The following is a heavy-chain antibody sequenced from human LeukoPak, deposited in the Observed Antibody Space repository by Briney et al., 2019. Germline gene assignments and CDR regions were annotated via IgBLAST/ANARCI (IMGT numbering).Heavy chain of an antibody. V-gene: IGHV1-8*01. CDR3: ARGFVAEAIFKNTRPVGYAP. J-gene: IGHJ5*02. Sequence: ASVKVSCKASGYTFTSYDINWVRQATGQGLEWMGWMNPNSGNTGYAQKFQGRVTMTRNTSISTAYMELSSLRSEDTAVYYCARGFVAEAIFKNTRPVGYAPWGQEPWSPSPQ. CDR1: GYTFTSYD. D-gene: IGHD6-13*01. CDR2: MNPNSGNT.